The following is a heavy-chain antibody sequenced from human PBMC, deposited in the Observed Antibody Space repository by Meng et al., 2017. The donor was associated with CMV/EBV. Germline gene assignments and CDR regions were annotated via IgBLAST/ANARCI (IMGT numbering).Heavy chain of an antibody. Sequence: GPLRPSRAGLLQPSETLSLTCAVYGGSFSGDYWSCSRQPPGTGLEWIGEINHSGSTNYHPSLKSRVTISVDTSKNQFSLKLSSVTAAETAVYYCASSLTYPDYWGQGTLVTVSS. CDR2: INHSGST. CDR3: ASSLTYPDY. D-gene: IGHD2-15*01. V-gene: IGHV4-34*02. CDR1: GGSFSGDY. J-gene: IGHJ4*02.